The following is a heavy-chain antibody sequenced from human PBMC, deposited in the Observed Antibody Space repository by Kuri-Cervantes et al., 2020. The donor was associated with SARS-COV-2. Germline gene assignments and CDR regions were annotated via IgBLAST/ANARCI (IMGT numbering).Heavy chain of an antibody. CDR1: GFTFSDYY. V-gene: IGHV3-11*06. CDR3: ARDVVDIYDFWSGYYTGYYYYGMDV. J-gene: IGHJ6*02. CDR2: ISSSSSYT. D-gene: IGHD3-3*01. Sequence: GESLKISCAASGFTFSDYYMSWIRQAPGKGLEWVSYISSSSSYTNYADSVKGRFTISRDNAKNSLYLQMSSLRAEDTAVYYCARDVVDIYDFWSGYYTGYYYYGMDVWGQGTTVTVSS.